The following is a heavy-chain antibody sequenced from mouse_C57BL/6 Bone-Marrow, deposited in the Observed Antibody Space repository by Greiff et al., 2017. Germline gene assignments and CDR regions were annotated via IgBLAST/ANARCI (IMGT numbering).Heavy chain of an antibody. CDR3: ARDLLDFDY. V-gene: IGHV5S21*01. Sequence: EVMLVESGEGLVKPGGSLKLSCAASGFTFSSYAMSWVRQTPGKRLEWVAYISSGGDYTYYADTVKGRFTISRDNARNTLYLQMSSLKSEDTARDCCARDLLDFDYWGKGTTLTVSS. CDR1: GFTFSSYA. J-gene: IGHJ2*01. CDR2: ISSGGDYT.